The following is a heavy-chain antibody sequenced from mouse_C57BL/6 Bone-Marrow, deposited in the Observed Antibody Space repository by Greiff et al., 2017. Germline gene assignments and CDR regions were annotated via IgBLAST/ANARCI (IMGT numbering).Heavy chain of an antibody. CDR3: ASPSNWEAY. V-gene: IGHV5-4*01. J-gene: IGHJ3*01. Sequence: DVQLVESGGGLVKPGGSLKLSCAASGFTFSSYAMSWVRQTPEKRLEWVATISDGGSYTYYPDNVKGRFTISRDNAKNNLYLQMSHLKSEDTAMYYCASPSNWEAYWGQGTLVTVSA. D-gene: IGHD4-1*01. CDR2: ISDGGSYT. CDR1: GFTFSSYA.